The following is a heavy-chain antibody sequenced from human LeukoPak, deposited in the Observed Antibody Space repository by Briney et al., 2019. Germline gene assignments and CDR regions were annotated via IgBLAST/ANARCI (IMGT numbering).Heavy chain of an antibody. CDR2: IIPILGIA. CDR1: GGTFISYT. D-gene: IGHD2-2*01. V-gene: IGHV1-69*02. Sequence: SVKVSCKASGGTFISYTISWVRQAPGQGLEWMGRIIPILGIANYAQKFQGRVTITADKSTSTAYMELSSLRSEDTAVYYCARVLARVVPAAMGRDYYYMDVWGKGTTVTVSS. J-gene: IGHJ6*03. CDR3: ARVLARVVPAAMGRDYYYMDV.